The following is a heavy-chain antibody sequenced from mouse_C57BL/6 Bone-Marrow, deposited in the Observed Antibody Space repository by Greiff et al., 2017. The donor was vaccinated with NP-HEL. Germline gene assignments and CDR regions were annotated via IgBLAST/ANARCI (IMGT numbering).Heavy chain of an antibody. V-gene: IGHV10-1*01. D-gene: IGHD1-1*01. CDR3: VRPASYYYGSSY. CDR2: IRSKSNNYAT. Sequence: EVHLVESGGGLVQPKGSLKLSCAASGFSFNTYAMNWVRQAPGKGLEWVARIRSKSNNYATYYADSVKDRFTISRDDSESMLYLQMNNLKTEDTAMYSCVRPASYYYGSSYWGQGTTLTVSS. J-gene: IGHJ2*01. CDR1: GFSFNTYA.